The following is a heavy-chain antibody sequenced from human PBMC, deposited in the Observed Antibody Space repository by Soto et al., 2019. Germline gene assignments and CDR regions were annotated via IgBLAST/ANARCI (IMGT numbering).Heavy chain of an antibody. V-gene: IGHV1-2*04. J-gene: IGHJ4*02. CDR3: ARDRLPYYDILTGYFGHDYFDY. CDR1: GYTFTGYY. D-gene: IGHD3-9*01. CDR2: INSNSGGT. Sequence: ASVKVSCKASGYTFTGYYIHWVRQAPGQGLEWMGWINSNSGGTNYAQKFQGWVTMTRDTSISTAYMELSRLRSDDTAVYYCARDRLPYYDILTGYFGHDYFDYWGQGTLVTVSS.